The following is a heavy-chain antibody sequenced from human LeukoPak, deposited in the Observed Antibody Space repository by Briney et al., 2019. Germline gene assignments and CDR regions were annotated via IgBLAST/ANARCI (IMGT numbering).Heavy chain of an antibody. D-gene: IGHD5-12*01. CDR2: IYYSGST. J-gene: IGHJ4*02. Sequence: SETLSLTCTVSGGSISSSSYYWGWLRQPPGQGRVGIGSIYYSGSTYYSPSLKSRVTIAVDTTKNQFSLRLSSVTAADTAVYYCARDQGGYGTNEYWGQGTLVTVS. CDR3: ARDQGGYGTNEY. CDR1: GGSISSSSYY. V-gene: IGHV4-39*07.